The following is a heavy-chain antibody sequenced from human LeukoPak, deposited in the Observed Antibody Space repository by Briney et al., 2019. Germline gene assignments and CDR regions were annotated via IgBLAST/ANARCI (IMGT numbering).Heavy chain of an antibody. Sequence: SETLSLTCAVYGGSFSGYYWSWIRQPPGKGLEWIGEINHSGSTNYNPSLKSRVTISVDTSKNQFSLKLSSVTAADTAVYYCARESSSGWYKGYFQHWGQGTLVTVSS. J-gene: IGHJ1*01. CDR3: ARESSSGWYKGYFQH. D-gene: IGHD6-19*01. CDR2: INHSGST. CDR1: GGSFSGYY. V-gene: IGHV4-34*01.